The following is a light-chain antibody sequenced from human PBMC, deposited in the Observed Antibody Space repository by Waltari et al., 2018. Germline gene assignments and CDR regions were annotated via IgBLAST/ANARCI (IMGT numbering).Light chain of an antibody. CDR2: QDT. CDR3: QAWDSITVV. Sequence: SYELTQPPSVSVSPGQTARITCSGDKLGDQYTCWYQQKPGQSLVLVISQDTKRPAGIPERFSGSNSGNTATRTIGGTLATDEADYYCQAWDSITVVFGGGTKLTVL. CDR1: KLGDQY. V-gene: IGLV3-1*01. J-gene: IGLJ2*01.